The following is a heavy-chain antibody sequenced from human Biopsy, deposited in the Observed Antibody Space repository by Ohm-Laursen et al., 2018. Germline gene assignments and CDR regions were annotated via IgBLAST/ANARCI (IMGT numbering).Heavy chain of an antibody. CDR3: ARTPILIVSAGLVYRHRRHLQGMDV. J-gene: IGHJ6*02. Sequence: TQTLTLTCSFSGFSLSARGMCVRWIRQAPGRALESLACVDWDDYKDYPASLQTKLSISKDTSNDQVVLTVNNVDPADTATYYCARTPILIVSAGLVYRHRRHLQGMDVWGQGIAVTVS. D-gene: IGHD6-13*01. CDR1: GFSLSARGMC. CDR2: VDWDDYK. V-gene: IGHV2-70*11.